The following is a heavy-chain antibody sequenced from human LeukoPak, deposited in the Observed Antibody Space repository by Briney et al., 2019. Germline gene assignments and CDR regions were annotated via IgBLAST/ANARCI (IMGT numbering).Heavy chain of an antibody. V-gene: IGHV1-18*04. CDR2: ISAYNGNT. D-gene: IGHD3-10*01. CDR1: GYTFTSYG. Sequence: AAVKVSCKSSGYTFTSYGISWLRQAPAQGLEWVGWISAYNGNTNYAQKLQGRVTMTTDTSTSTAYMELRSLRSDGTAVYSCARGSGSGSYYKWNNWFDPWGQGTLVTVSS. CDR3: ARGSGSGSYYKWNNWFDP. J-gene: IGHJ5*02.